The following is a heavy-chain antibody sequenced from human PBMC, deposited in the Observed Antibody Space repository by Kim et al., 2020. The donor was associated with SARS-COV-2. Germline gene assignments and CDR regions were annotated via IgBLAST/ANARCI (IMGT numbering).Heavy chain of an antibody. Sequence: PDARQGRFTISGDNSKNTVYLQMNGLRVEDTAVYYCTNERAYWYFDLWGRGTLVTVSS. V-gene: IGHV3-23*01. J-gene: IGHJ2*01. CDR3: TNERAYWYFDL.